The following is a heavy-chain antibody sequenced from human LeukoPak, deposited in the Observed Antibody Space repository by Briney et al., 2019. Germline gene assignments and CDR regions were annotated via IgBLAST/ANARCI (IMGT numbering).Heavy chain of an antibody. J-gene: IGHJ4*02. CDR3: ARGPPNWGYDY. CDR1: GYTYTSYD. CDR2: MSPNSGDT. V-gene: IGHV1-8*01. D-gene: IGHD7-27*01. Sequence: ASVKVSCKASGYTYTSYDFNWVRQATGQGPEWMGWMSPNSGDTGYAQQFQDRVTMTRNTSISTAYMELSSLRSDDTAVYYCARGPPNWGYDYWGPGTLVTVSS.